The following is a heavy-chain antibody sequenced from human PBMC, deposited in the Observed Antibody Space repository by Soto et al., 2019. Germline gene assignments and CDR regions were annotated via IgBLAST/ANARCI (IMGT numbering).Heavy chain of an antibody. Sequence: RVSVKVSFKASGYTFSTYAMHWVRQAPGQSLEWMGWINGGTGQTRYSQRFQDRVTITRDTSAKTTYMDLTSLRSEDTAVYYCARGKGMEENYYYYGMDIWGQGTTVTVSS. J-gene: IGHJ6*02. CDR2: INGGTGQT. CDR3: ARGKGMEENYYYYGMDI. CDR1: GYTFSTYA. D-gene: IGHD1-1*01. V-gene: IGHV1-3*01.